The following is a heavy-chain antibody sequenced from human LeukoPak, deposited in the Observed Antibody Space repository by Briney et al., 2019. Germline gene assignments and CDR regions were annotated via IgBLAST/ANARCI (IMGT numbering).Heavy chain of an antibody. J-gene: IGHJ4*02. CDR2: INHSGST. CDR1: GGSFSGYY. CDR3: ARVNPKYCSGGSCYPNFDY. D-gene: IGHD2-15*01. Sequence: SETLSLTCAVYGGSFSGYYWSWIRQPPGKGLEWIGEINHSGSTNYNPSLKSRVTISVDTSKNQFSLTLSSVTAADTAVYYCARVNPKYCSGGSCYPNFDYWGQGTLVTVSS. V-gene: IGHV4-34*01.